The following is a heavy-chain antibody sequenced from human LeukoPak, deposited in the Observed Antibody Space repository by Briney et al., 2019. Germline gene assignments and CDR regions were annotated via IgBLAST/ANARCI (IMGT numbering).Heavy chain of an antibody. CDR2: IRYDGSNK. J-gene: IGHJ6*02. CDR3: ARDGPTYYYYYGMDV. D-gene: IGHD4-17*01. V-gene: IGHV3-30*02. CDR1: GFTFSSYG. Sequence: GGSLRLSCAASGFTFSSYGMHWVRQAPGKGLEWVAFIRYDGSNKYYADSVKGRFTISRDNSKNTLYLQMNSLRAEDTAVYYRARDGPTYYYYYGMDVWGQGTTVTVSS.